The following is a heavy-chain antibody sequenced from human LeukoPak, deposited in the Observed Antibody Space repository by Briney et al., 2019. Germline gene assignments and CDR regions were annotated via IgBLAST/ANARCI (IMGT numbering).Heavy chain of an antibody. V-gene: IGHV4-59*01. CDR1: GGSMSSYY. CDR3: ARDGYIRSYWYFDL. D-gene: IGHD5-24*01. J-gene: IGHJ2*01. Sequence: SETLSLTCTVSGGSMSSYYWSWLRQPPGKALEWIGYIHYSGRTNYSPSLKSRVTISVDTSKNQFSLKLRSVTAADTGVYYCARDGYIRSYWYFDLWGRGTLVTVSS. CDR2: IHYSGRT.